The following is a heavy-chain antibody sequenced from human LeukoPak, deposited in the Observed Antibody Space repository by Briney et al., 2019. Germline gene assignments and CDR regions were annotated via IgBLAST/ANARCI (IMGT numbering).Heavy chain of an antibody. CDR2: ISSSSSYI. CDR3: ARDEDGWNAFDI. D-gene: IGHD3-10*01. CDR1: GFPFSSYE. J-gene: IGHJ3*02. Sequence: GGSLRLSCAASGFPFSSYEMNWVRQAPGKGLEWVSSISSSSSYIYYADSVKGRFTISRDNAKNSLYLQMNSLRAEDTAVYYCARDEDGWNAFDIWGQGTMVTVSS. V-gene: IGHV3-21*01.